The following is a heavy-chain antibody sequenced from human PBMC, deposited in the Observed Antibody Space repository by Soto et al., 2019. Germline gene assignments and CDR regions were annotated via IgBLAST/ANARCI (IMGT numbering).Heavy chain of an antibody. D-gene: IGHD6-6*01. V-gene: IGHV1-18*01. J-gene: IGHJ5*02. CDR2: ISAYHGNT. Sequence: QVQLVQSGGEVKKPGASVKVSCKAPGYTFRTYAINWVRQAPGQGLEWMGWISAYHGNTNYEPKFQGRVTMTTDTSTSTAYMELRSLRSDDTAVYYCARDAEAARPGWFDPWGQGTLVTVSS. CDR1: GYTFRTYA. CDR3: ARDAEAARPGWFDP.